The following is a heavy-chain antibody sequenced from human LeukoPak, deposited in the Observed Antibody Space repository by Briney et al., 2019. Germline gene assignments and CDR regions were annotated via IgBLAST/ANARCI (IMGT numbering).Heavy chain of an antibody. V-gene: IGHV3-30*04. Sequence: PGGSLRLSCAASGFTFSSYAMHWVRQAPGKGLEWVAVISYDGSNKYYADSVKGRFTISRDNSKNTLYLQMNSLRAEDTAVYYCARVRYSSGWYLEGLAGGYFDYWGQGTLVTVSS. CDR2: ISYDGSNK. D-gene: IGHD6-19*01. CDR3: ARVRYSSGWYLEGLAGGYFDY. CDR1: GFTFSSYA. J-gene: IGHJ4*03.